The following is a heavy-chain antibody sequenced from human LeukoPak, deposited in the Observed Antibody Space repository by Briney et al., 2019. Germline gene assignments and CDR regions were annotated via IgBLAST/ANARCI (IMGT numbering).Heavy chain of an antibody. V-gene: IGHV3-33*01. D-gene: IGHD3-10*01. J-gene: IGHJ4*02. CDR2: ICYDASNK. CDR1: GFTFSSYA. CDR3: ARETLTYFYDSGSRH. Sequence: GGSLRLSCAASGFTFSSYAMHWVRQAPGKGLEWVAVICYDASNKYYADSVKGRFTISRDNSKNTLYLQMNSLRAEDTAVYYCARETLTYFYDSGSRHWGQGTLVTVSS.